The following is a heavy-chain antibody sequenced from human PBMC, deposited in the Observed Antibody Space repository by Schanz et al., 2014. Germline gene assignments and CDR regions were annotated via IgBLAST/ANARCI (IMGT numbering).Heavy chain of an antibody. V-gene: IGHV7-4-1*02. CDR3: ARARYGLDV. CDR2: INPTTGNP. J-gene: IGHJ6*02. CDR1: GYIFSSYA. Sequence: QVHLVQSGSEFRKPGASVKVSCKASGYIFSSYAIHWVRQAPGQGLEWMGWINPTTGNPGYAQGFTGRFVFSVDTSVSTAYLQISGLKAEDTAVYYCARARYGLDVWGQGTTVTVSS.